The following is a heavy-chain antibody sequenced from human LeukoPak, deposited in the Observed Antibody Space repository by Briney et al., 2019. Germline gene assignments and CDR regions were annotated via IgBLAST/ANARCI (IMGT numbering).Heavy chain of an antibody. V-gene: IGHV3-23*01. CDR1: GFTFGDYV. Sequence: GGSLRLSCTASGFTFGDYVMSWVRQAPGKGLEWVSGISPGGGPTYYADSVKGRFTISRDNAKNTLYLQMNSLRDEDTAVYYCARSGYSASRSDYWGQGTLVTVSS. CDR3: ARSGYSASRSDY. J-gene: IGHJ4*02. CDR2: ISPGGGPT. D-gene: IGHD1-26*01.